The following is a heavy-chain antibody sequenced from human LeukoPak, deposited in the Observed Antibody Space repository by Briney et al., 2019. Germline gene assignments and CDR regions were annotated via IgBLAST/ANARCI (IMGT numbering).Heavy chain of an antibody. CDR3: ARARVLLWFGEFDY. D-gene: IGHD3-10*01. CDR2: IYSSGNT. CDR1: GFTVSSNY. V-gene: IGHV3-66*01. J-gene: IGHJ4*02. Sequence: GGSLRLSCAASGFTVSSNYMSWVRQAPGKGLEWVSVIYSSGNTYYADSVKGRFTISRDNSKNTLYLQMNSLRAEDTAVYYCARARVLLWFGEFDYWGQGTLVTVSS.